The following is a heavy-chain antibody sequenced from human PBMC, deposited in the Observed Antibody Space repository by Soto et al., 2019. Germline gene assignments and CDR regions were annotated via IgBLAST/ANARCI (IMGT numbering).Heavy chain of an antibody. CDR1: GFTFSSYA. J-gene: IGHJ3*02. V-gene: IGHV3-23*01. Sequence: GGSLRLSCAASGFTFSSYAMSWVRQAPGKGLEWVSAISGSGGSTYYADSVKGRFTISRDNSKNTLYLQMNSLRAEDTAVYYCASLYSGYDGAFDIWGQGTMVTVSS. CDR3: ASLYSGYDGAFDI. CDR2: ISGSGGST. D-gene: IGHD5-12*01.